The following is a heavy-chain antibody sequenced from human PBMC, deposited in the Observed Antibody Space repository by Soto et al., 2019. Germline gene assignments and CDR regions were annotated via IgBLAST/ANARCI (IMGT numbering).Heavy chain of an antibody. CDR2: TYYRSKWYK. CDR3: ARGAVADYSRVFDY. V-gene: IGHV6-1*01. D-gene: IGHD6-19*01. J-gene: IGHJ4*02. Sequence: PSQTLSLTCAISGDSVSSNSAAWDWIRQSPSRGLEWLGRTYYRSKWYKDYDLSVKSRITINLDTSKNQISLQLNSVTPEDTAVYYCARGAVADYSRVFDYWGQGTPVTVSS. CDR1: GDSVSSNSAA.